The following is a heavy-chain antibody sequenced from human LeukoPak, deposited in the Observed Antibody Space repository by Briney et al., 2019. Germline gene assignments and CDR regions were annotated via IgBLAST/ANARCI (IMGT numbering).Heavy chain of an antibody. CDR3: ASGSPVLLWSTGLNWFDP. V-gene: IGHV4-59*01. D-gene: IGHD3-10*01. Sequence: SETLSPTCTVSGGSISSYYWSWIRQPPGKGLEWIGYIYYSGSTNYNPSLKSRVTISVDTSKNQFSLKLNSVTAADTAVYYCASGSPVLLWSTGLNWFDPWGQGTLVTVSS. CDR2: IYYSGST. CDR1: GGSISSYY. J-gene: IGHJ5*02.